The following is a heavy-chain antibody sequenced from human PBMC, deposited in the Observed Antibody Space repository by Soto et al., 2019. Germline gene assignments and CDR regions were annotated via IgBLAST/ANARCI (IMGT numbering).Heavy chain of an antibody. CDR2: INSDGSNT. D-gene: IGHD6-13*01. Sequence: GGSLRLSCAAFGFTFSSYWMYWVRQAPGKGLVWVSRINSDGSNTNYAQKLQGRVTMTTDTSTSTAYMELRSLRSDDTAVYYCARGLAAAGHFDYWGQGTLVTVSS. CDR3: ARGLAAAGHFDY. V-gene: IGHV3-74*01. J-gene: IGHJ4*02. CDR1: GFTFSSYW.